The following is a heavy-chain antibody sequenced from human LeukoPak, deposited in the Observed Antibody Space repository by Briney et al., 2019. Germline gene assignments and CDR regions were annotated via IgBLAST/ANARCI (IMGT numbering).Heavy chain of an antibody. CDR3: ARAKFGMRASDI. CDR2: IYYSGST. V-gene: IGHV4-61*01. D-gene: IGHD3-16*01. J-gene: IGHJ3*02. CDR1: GGSVSSGSYY. Sequence: PSETLSLTCTVSGGSVSSGSYYWSWIRQPPGKGLEWIGYIYYSGSTNYNPSLKSRVTISVGTSKNQFSLKLSSVTAADTAVYYCARAKFGMRASDIWGQGTMVTVSS.